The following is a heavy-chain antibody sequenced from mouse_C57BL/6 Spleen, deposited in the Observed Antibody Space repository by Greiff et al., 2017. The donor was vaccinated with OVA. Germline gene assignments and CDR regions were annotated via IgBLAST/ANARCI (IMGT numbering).Heavy chain of an antibody. CDR3: ARGYGSSSNYYAMDY. D-gene: IGHD1-1*01. J-gene: IGHJ4*01. CDR2: IYIGNGYT. CDR1: GYTFTSYG. Sequence: VQLQQSGAELVRPGSSVKMSCKTSGYTFTSYGINWVKQRPGQGLEWIGYIYIGNGYTAYNEKFKGKATLTSDTSSSTAYMQLSSLTSEDSAIYFCARGYGSSSNYYAMDYWGQGTSVTVSS. V-gene: IGHV1-58*01.